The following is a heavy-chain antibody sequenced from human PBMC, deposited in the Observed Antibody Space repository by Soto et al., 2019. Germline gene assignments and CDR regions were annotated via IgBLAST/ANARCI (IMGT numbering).Heavy chain of an antibody. Sequence: QITLNESGPTVVKPAETLTLTCTFSGFSLTTSGVGVGWIRQSPGKAPAWLALIYWDDDKRYSASLKSRRTNAKDTSKKQVVLTMGSLDPAGTGTYYCAHRILRTVFGLVTKSANYFDFWGQGTPVVVSS. CDR1: GFSLTTSGVG. D-gene: IGHD3-3*01. CDR3: AHRILRTVFGLVTKSANYFDF. V-gene: IGHV2-5*02. J-gene: IGHJ4*02. CDR2: IYWDDDK.